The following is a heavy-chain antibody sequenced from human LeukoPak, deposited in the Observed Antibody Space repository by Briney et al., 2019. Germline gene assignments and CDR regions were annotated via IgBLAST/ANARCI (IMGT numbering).Heavy chain of an antibody. CDR3: ARDAGDGFDYVWGSYVY. D-gene: IGHD3-16*01. J-gene: IGHJ4*02. CDR1: GITFSNYW. CDR2: IKEDGSEN. V-gene: IGHV3-7*01. Sequence: GGSLRLSCAASGITFSNYWMSWVRQAPGKGLEWVGNIKEDGSENHYVGSVKGRFTISRDNAKSSLSLQMNSLRAEDTAVYYCARDAGDGFDYVWGSYVYWGQGTLVTVSS.